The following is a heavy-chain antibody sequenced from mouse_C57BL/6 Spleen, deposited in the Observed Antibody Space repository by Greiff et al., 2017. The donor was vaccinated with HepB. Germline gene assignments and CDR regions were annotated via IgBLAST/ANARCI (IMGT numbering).Heavy chain of an antibody. CDR1: GFTFSSYG. CDR2: ISSGGSYT. D-gene: IGHD2-5*01. CDR3: ARHKRNYSNYGPMDY. V-gene: IGHV5-6*01. J-gene: IGHJ4*01. Sequence: EVKLVESGGDLVKPGGSLKLSCAASGFTFSSYGMSWVRQTPDKRLEWVATISSGGSYTYYPDSVKGRFTISRDNAKNTLYLQMSSLKSEDTAMYYCARHKRNYSNYGPMDYWGQGTSVTVSS.